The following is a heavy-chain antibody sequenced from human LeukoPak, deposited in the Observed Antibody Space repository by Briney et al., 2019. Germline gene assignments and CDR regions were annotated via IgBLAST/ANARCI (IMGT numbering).Heavy chain of an antibody. D-gene: IGHD6-19*01. J-gene: IGHJ5*02. CDR3: ARTDSSGWYLNWFDP. CDR1: GGSFSGYY. V-gene: IGHV4-34*01. Sequence: PSETLSLTCAVYGGSFSGYYWSWIRQPPGKGLEWIGEINHSGSTNYNPSLKSRVTISVDMSKNQFSLKLSSVTAADTAVYYCARTDSSGWYLNWFDPWGQGTLVTVSS. CDR2: INHSGST.